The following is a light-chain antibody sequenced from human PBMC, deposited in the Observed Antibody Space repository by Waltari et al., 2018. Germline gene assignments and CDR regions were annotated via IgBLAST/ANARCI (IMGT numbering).Light chain of an antibody. Sequence: QSALTQPASVSGSPGQSITIPCTGTSSDVGNYNLVSWYQQYPGKAPKVMIYDDNRRPSGVSERFSGSKAGNTASLTSSGVQAEDEADYYCCSYAGSYTWVFGGGTKLTVL. J-gene: IGLJ3*02. CDR1: SSDVGNYNL. CDR3: CSYAGSYTWV. CDR2: DDN. V-gene: IGLV2-23*01.